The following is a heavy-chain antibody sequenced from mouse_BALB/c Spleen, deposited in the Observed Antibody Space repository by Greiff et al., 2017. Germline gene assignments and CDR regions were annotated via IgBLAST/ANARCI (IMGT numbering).Heavy chain of an antibody. CDR3: ARAGDYDDWYFDV. CDR2: ISSGGST. J-gene: IGHJ1*01. V-gene: IGHV5-6-5*01. D-gene: IGHD2-4*01. CDR1: GFTFSSYA. Sequence: EVKVVESGGGLVKPGGSLKLSCAASGFTFSSYAMSWVRQTPEKRLEWVASISSGGSTYYPDSVKGRFTISRDNARNILYLQMSSLRSEDTAMYYCARAGDYDDWYFDVWGAGTTVTVSS.